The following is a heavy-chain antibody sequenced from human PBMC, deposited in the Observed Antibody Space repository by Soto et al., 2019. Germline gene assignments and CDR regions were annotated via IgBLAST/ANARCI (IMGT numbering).Heavy chain of an antibody. CDR2: IYYSGST. D-gene: IGHD3-16*02. J-gene: IGHJ3*02. CDR1: GGSISSYY. Sequence: PSETLSLTCTVSGGSISSYYWSWIRQPPGKGLEWIGYIYYSGSTNYNPSLKSRVTISVDTSKNQFSLKLSSVTAADTAMYYCARSYDYVWGSYRSPLDAFDIWGQGTMVTRLL. V-gene: IGHV4-59*01. CDR3: ARSYDYVWGSYRSPLDAFDI.